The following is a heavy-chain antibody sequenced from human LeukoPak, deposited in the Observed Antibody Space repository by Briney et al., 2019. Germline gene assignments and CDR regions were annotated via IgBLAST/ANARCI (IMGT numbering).Heavy chain of an antibody. J-gene: IGHJ4*02. V-gene: IGHV3-53*01. Sequence: GGSLRLSCAASGFTVSSNYMSWVRPAPGKGLEWVSVIYGGGSTYYADSVRGRFTISRDNSKNTLYLQMNSLRAEDTAVYYCARDPVIAVPGTSPRDYWGQGTLVTVSS. CDR3: ARDPVIAVPGTSPRDY. CDR1: GFTVSSNY. D-gene: IGHD6-19*01. CDR2: IYGGGST.